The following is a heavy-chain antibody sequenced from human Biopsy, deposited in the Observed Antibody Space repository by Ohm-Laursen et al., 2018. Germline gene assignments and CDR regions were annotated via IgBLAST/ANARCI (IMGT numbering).Heavy chain of an antibody. CDR2: ISGRTSGT. D-gene: IGHD5-12*01. CDR3: AKCMTYSGDGIDC. J-gene: IGHJ4*02. V-gene: IGHV3-23*01. CDR1: GFPFTGFS. Sequence: GSLRLSCAASGFPFTGFSMDWVRQAPGKGLEWVSGISGRTSGTYYADSVKGRFTISRDNSKNTLYLQMSSLRAEDTALYYCAKCMTYSGDGIDCWGQGTLVTVSS.